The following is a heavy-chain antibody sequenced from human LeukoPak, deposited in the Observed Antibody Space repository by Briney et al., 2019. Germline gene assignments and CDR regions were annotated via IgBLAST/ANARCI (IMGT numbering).Heavy chain of an antibody. J-gene: IGHJ5*02. CDR2: INSDGSST. V-gene: IGHV3-74*01. Sequence: GGSLRLSCAASGFTFSSYWMRWVRQAPGKGLVWVSRINSDGSSTSYADSVKGRFTISRDNAKNTLYLQMNSLRGEDTAVYYCARDRDSGSYPHGGGFDPWGQGTLVTVSS. CDR1: GFTFSSYW. CDR3: ARDRDSGSYPHGGGFDP. D-gene: IGHD1-26*01.